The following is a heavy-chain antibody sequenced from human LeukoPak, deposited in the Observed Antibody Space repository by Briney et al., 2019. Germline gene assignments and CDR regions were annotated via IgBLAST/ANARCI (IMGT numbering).Heavy chain of an antibody. CDR3: ARDLVTVTKGFDI. D-gene: IGHD4-17*01. Sequence: SETLSLTCAVSGDSFSSHYWTWIRRSPGTGLEWIGYISYIGRTNYNPSLKSRVTISIDTSKNQFSLKLRSVTAADTAVYYCARDLVTVTKGFDIWGQGTMVSVSS. CDR1: GDSFSSHY. J-gene: IGHJ3*02. V-gene: IGHV4-59*11. CDR2: ISYIGRT.